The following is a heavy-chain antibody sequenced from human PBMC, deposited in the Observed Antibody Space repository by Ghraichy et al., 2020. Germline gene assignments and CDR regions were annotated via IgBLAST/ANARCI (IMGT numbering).Heavy chain of an antibody. CDR2: IIPIFGTA. J-gene: IGHJ6*02. CDR3: ASWAYYYDSSTGGMDV. V-gene: IGHV1-69*06. CDR1: GGTFSSDA. Sequence: SVKVSCKASGGTFSSDAISWVRQAPGQGLEWMGGIIPIFGTANYAQKFQGRVTITADKSTSTAYMELSSLRSEDTAVYYCASWAYYYDSSTGGMDVWCQGTTVTVSS. D-gene: IGHD3-22*01.